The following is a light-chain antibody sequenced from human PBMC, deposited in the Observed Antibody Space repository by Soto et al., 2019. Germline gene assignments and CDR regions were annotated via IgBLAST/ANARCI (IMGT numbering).Light chain of an antibody. CDR1: QGIRND. CDR3: QHYNSYSEA. J-gene: IGKJ1*01. CDR2: DAS. V-gene: IGKV1-5*01. Sequence: DIQMTQSPSTLSAFVGDRVTITCRASQGIRNDLGWYQQKPGKAPKLLIYDASSLESGVPSRFSGSGSGTEFTLTISSLQPDDFATYYCQHYNSYSEAFGQGTKVDI.